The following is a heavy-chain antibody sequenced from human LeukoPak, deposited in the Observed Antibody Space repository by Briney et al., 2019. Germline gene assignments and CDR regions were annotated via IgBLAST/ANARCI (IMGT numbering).Heavy chain of an antibody. Sequence: ASVKVSCKAVGYRFSGYYIQWVRQAPGQGLEWMGWINPNSDDTDFAQKFQGRVTLTRDTSISTAYMELSSLRFDDTAVYYCARDRQYQIPDYWGQGTLVTVSS. CDR2: INPNSDDT. CDR1: GYRFSGYY. D-gene: IGHD2-2*01. V-gene: IGHV1-2*02. J-gene: IGHJ4*02. CDR3: ARDRQYQIPDY.